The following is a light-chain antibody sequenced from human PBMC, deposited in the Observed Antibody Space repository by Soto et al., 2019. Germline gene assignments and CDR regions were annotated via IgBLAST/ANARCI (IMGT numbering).Light chain of an antibody. Sequence: EIVVTQSPATLSVSPGERATLSCRASQSVSSNLAWYQQNPGQAPRLLIYGASTRATGIPARFSGSGSGTEFTLTISSLQSEDFAIYYCQQYNYWPQTFGQGTKVDIK. V-gene: IGKV3-15*01. CDR1: QSVSSN. CDR3: QQYNYWPQT. CDR2: GAS. J-gene: IGKJ1*01.